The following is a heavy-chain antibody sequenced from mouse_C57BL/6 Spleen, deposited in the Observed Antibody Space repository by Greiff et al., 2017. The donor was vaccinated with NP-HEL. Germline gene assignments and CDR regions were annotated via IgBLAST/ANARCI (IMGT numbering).Heavy chain of an antibody. CDR2: IYPGDGDT. CDR3: ARPFYYYGSSPDWYFDV. Sequence: QVQLQQSGPELVKPGASVKISCKASGYAFSSSWMNWVKQRPGKGLEWIGRIYPGDGDTNYNGKFKGKATLPADNSSSTAYLQLRSLTSEDSAVYFCARPFYYYGSSPDWYFDVWGTGTTVTVSS. J-gene: IGHJ1*03. V-gene: IGHV1-82*01. D-gene: IGHD1-1*01. CDR1: GYAFSSSW.